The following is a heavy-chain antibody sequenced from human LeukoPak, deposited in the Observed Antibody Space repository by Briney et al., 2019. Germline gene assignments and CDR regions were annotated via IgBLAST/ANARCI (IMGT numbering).Heavy chain of an antibody. CDR3: ARHDSSGYYVFDY. CDR2: IYYSGST. D-gene: IGHD3-22*01. CDR1: GGSISSSSYY. Sequence: SETLSLTCTVSGGSISSSSYYWGWIRQPPGKGLEWIGSIYYSGSTYYNPSLKSRVTISVDTSKNQFSLKLSSVTAADTAVYYCARHDSSGYYVFDYWGQGTLVTVSS. J-gene: IGHJ4*02. V-gene: IGHV4-39*07.